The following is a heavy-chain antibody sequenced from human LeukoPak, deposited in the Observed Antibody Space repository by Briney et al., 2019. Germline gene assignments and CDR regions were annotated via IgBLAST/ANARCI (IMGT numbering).Heavy chain of an antibody. V-gene: IGHV1-18*01. CDR3: ARTYDSSGYYSWTSYYYYGMDV. D-gene: IGHD3-22*01. CDR2: ISAYNGNT. CDR1: GHTFTSYG. Sequence: GASVKVSCKASGHTFTSYGISWVRQAPGQGLEWMGWISAYNGNTNYAQKLQGRVTMTTDTSTSTAYMELRSLRSDDTAVYYCARTYDSSGYYSWTSYYYYGMDVWGQGTTVTVSS. J-gene: IGHJ6*02.